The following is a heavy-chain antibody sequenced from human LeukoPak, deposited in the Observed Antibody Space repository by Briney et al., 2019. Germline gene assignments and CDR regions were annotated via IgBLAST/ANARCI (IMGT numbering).Heavy chain of an antibody. Sequence: PGGSLRLSCAASGFTFSSYGMHWVRQAPGKGLEWMAVISFDGSQRYYTDSVKGRFTISRDDSKNTLNLQMNSLRAEGTAIYYCSTPEIGPPWSAGYWGQGTLVTVSS. J-gene: IGHJ4*02. V-gene: IGHV3-30*03. CDR2: ISFDGSQR. D-gene: IGHD2-2*01. CDR1: GFTFSSYG. CDR3: STPEIGPPWSAGY.